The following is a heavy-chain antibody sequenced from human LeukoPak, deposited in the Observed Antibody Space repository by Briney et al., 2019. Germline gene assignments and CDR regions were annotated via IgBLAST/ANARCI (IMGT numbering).Heavy chain of an antibody. CDR2: ISGSGGST. D-gene: IGHD2-2*01. J-gene: IGHJ4*02. CDR1: GFTFSSYA. CDR3: AREGCSSTSCYVYYFDY. Sequence: GGSLRLSCAASGFTFSSYAMSWVRQAPGKGLEWVSAISGSGGSTYYADSVKGRFTISRDNSKNTLYLQMNSLRAEDTAVYYCAREGCSSTSCYVYYFDYWGQGTLVTVSS. V-gene: IGHV3-23*01.